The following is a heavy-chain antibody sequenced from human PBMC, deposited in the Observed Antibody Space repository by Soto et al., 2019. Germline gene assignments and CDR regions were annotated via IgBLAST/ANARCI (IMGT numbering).Heavy chain of an antibody. Sequence: QVQLVQSGAEVAKPGSSVKVSCKASGDTFMNYAMSWVRQGPRQGLEWMGGIIPLFESPKYAQKFQDRVKITADESTSTVYMEVSSLRADDTGVYYCARGQVAGNFYYYGMDVWGQGTTVTVS. CDR3: ARGQVAGNFYYYGMDV. CDR2: IIPLFESP. V-gene: IGHV1-69*01. CDR1: GDTFMNYA. D-gene: IGHD6-19*01. J-gene: IGHJ6*02.